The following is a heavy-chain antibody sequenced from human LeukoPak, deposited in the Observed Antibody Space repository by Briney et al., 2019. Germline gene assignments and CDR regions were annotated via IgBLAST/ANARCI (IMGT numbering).Heavy chain of an antibody. J-gene: IGHJ6*03. CDR1: GFTFDDYA. V-gene: IGHV3-9*01. CDR2: ISWYSGSI. CDR3: VKGTTMSYYYYYMDV. Sequence: PGGSLRLSCAASGFTFDDYAMHWVRQAPGKGLEWVSGISWYSGSIVYADSVKGRFTISRDNAKYSLYLQMNSLRAEDTALYYYVKGTTMSYYYYYMDVWGKGTTVTVSS. D-gene: IGHD1-1*01.